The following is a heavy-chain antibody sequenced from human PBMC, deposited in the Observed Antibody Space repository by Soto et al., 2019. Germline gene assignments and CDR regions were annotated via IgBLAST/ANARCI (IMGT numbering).Heavy chain of an antibody. CDR2: ISSRSSEI. Sequence: LRLSCVVSGFTFSDHYVNWVRQAPGKGLQWVAYISSRSSEINYADPVKGRFTISRDNAKNSVFLHMTSLTAEDTGVYFCARGDGAVGAAIDIWGQGTLVTVSS. V-gene: IGHV3-11*06. J-gene: IGHJ4*02. CDR1: GFTFSDHY. D-gene: IGHD2-15*01. CDR3: ARGDGAVGAAIDI.